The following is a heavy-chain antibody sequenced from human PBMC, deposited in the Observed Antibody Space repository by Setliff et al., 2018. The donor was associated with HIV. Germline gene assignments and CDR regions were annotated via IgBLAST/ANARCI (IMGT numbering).Heavy chain of an antibody. CDR2: INHSGST. Sequence: SETLSLTCAVYGGSFSGYYWSWIRQPPGKGLEWIGEINHSGSTNSNPSLKSRVTISLDTSKNQFYLKLSPVTAADTAVYYCARRYCSSTSCYYYYYYYMDVWGKGTTVTVSS. V-gene: IGHV4-34*01. CDR3: ARRYCSSTSCYYYYYYYMDV. CDR1: GGSFSGYY. D-gene: IGHD2-2*01. J-gene: IGHJ6*03.